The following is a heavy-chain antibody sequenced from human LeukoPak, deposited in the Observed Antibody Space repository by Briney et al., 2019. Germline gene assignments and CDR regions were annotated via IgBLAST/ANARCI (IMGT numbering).Heavy chain of an antibody. CDR1: GFTFSSYA. V-gene: IGHV3-23*01. CDR3: AKLDYPLLWFGELLSISSYFDY. D-gene: IGHD3-10*01. J-gene: IGHJ4*02. Sequence: GGSLRLSCAASGFTFSSYAMSWVRQAPGKGLEWVSAISGSGGSTYYADSVKGRFTISRDNSKNTLYLQMNSLRAEDTAVYYCAKLDYPLLWFGELLSISSYFDYWGQGTLVTVSS. CDR2: ISGSGGST.